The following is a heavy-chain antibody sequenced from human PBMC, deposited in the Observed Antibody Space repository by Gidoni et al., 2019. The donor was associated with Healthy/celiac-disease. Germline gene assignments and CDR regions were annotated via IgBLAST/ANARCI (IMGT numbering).Heavy chain of an antibody. CDR3: ARAYYYDSSGYYLGFDY. Sequence: QVQLQESGPGLVKPSETLSLTCTVSGYSISSGYYWGWIRQPPGKGLEWIGSIYHSGSTYYNPSLKSRFTISVDTSKNQFSLKLSSVTAADTAVYYCARAYYYDSSGYYLGFDYWGQGTLVTVSS. CDR2: IYHSGST. D-gene: IGHD3-22*01. J-gene: IGHJ4*02. V-gene: IGHV4-38-2*02. CDR1: GYSISSGYY.